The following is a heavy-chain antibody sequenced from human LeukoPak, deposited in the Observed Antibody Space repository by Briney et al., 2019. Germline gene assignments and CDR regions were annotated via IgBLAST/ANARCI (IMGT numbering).Heavy chain of an antibody. V-gene: IGHV1-8*01. CDR2: MNPNSGNT. Sequence: ASVTVSCKASGYTFTSYDINWVRQAPGQGLEWMGWMNPNSGNTGYAQKFQGRVTMTRNTSISTAYMELSSLRSEDTAVYYCARGGQFPYDTYGMDVWGQGTTVTVSS. CDR3: ARGGQFPYDTYGMDV. D-gene: IGHD3-22*01. CDR1: GYTFTSYD. J-gene: IGHJ6*02.